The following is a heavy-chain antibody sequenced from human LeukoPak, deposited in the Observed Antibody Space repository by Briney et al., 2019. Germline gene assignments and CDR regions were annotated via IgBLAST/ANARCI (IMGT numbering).Heavy chain of an antibody. CDR2: IKQNGSKK. V-gene: IGHV3-7*01. Sequence: PGGSLRLSCAASGFTFSSYWMSWVRQAPGKGLEWVANIKQNGSKKYYVDSVKGRFTISRDNAKNTLYLQMNCLRAEDTAVYYCARDLKLRFLEWLPSRYAFDIWGQGTMVTVSS. CDR1: GFTFSSYW. J-gene: IGHJ3*02. CDR3: ARDLKLRFLEWLPSRYAFDI. D-gene: IGHD3-3*01.